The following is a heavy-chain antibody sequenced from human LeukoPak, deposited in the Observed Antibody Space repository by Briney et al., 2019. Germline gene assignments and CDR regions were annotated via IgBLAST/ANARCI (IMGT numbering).Heavy chain of an antibody. Sequence: PSETLSLTCTVSGGSISSYYWSWIRQPAGKGLEWIGRIYTSGSTNYNPSLKSRVTMSVDTSKNQFSLKLSSVTAADTAAYYCARDRRWELRDAFDIWGQGTMVTVSS. CDR2: IYTSGST. D-gene: IGHD1-26*01. V-gene: IGHV4-4*07. CDR1: GGSISSYY. CDR3: ARDRRWELRDAFDI. J-gene: IGHJ3*02.